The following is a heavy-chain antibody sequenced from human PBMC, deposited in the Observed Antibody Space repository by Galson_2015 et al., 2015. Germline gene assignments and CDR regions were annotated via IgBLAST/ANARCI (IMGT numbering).Heavy chain of an antibody. Sequence: SLRLSCEASGFTFNSYRMNWVRQAPGKGLEWVSYISSSSSTIYYADSVKGRFTISRDNAKNSLYLQMNSLRDEDTAVYYCAREPYCSGGSCYGFDDWGQGTLVTVSS. V-gene: IGHV3-48*02. J-gene: IGHJ4*02. CDR3: AREPYCSGGSCYGFDD. CDR2: ISSSSSTI. D-gene: IGHD2-15*01. CDR1: GFTFNSYR.